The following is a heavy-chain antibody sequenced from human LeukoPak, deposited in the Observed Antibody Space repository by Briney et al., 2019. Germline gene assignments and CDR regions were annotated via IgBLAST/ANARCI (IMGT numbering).Heavy chain of an antibody. D-gene: IGHD2-2*01. CDR3: ARLRFEVVPAASDAFDI. V-gene: IGHV4-34*01. Sequence: SETLSLTCAVYGGSFSGYYWSWLRQPPGKGLEWIGEINHSGSTNYNPSLKSRVTISVDTSKNQFSLKLSSVTAADTAVYYCARLRFEVVPAASDAFDIWGQGTMVTVSS. J-gene: IGHJ3*02. CDR2: INHSGST. CDR1: GGSFSGYY.